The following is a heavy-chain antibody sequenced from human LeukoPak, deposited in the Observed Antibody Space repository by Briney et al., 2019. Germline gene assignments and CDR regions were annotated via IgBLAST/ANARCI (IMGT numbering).Heavy chain of an antibody. V-gene: IGHV4-31*01. CDR3: ARGDEWSYYIDY. D-gene: IGHD1-26*01. CDR1: GASISSGGYY. Sequence: SETLSLTCTVSGASISSGGYYWSWLRQHPGKGLEWIGYIYDSGSTYYNPSLKSQFTISLDTSKNQFSLKLSSVTAADTAVYYCARGDEWSYYIDYWGQGTLVTVSS. J-gene: IGHJ4*02. CDR2: IYDSGST.